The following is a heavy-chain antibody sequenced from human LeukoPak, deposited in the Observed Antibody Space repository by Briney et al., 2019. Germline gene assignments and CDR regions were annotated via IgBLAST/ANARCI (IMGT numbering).Heavy chain of an antibody. V-gene: IGHV1-69*13. CDR2: ITPIFGTA. Sequence: GASVTVSCTASGGTFSRFTISWVRQAPGQGFEWMGGITPIFGTANFAQKFQGRVSITADESTSTAFMELSSLRSEDTAVYYCAREWGLESSGYYYAYWGQGTLVTVSS. CDR1: GGTFSRFT. J-gene: IGHJ4*02. CDR3: AREWGLESSGYYYAY. D-gene: IGHD3-22*01.